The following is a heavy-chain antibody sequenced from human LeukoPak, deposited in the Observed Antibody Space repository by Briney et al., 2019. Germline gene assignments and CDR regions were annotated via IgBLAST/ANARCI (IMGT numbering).Heavy chain of an antibody. D-gene: IGHD2-21*01. CDR1: GFTVSSNY. CDR2: IYSGGST. V-gene: IGHV3-53*04. CDR3: AREVIGAAPYYYGMDV. J-gene: IGHJ6*02. Sequence: GGSLRLSCAASGFTVSSNYMSWFRQAPGKGLEWVSVIYSGGSTYYADSVKGRFTISRHNSKNTLYLQMNSLRAEDTAVYYCAREVIGAAPYYYGMDVWGQGTTVTVSS.